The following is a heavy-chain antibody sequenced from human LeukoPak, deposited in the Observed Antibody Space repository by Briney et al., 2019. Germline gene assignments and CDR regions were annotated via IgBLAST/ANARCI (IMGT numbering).Heavy chain of an antibody. J-gene: IGHJ4*02. CDR3: ARGRSYCSSTSCYRLGPWDY. V-gene: IGHV4-34*01. D-gene: IGHD2-2*02. CDR2: INHSGST. CDR1: GGSFSGYY. Sequence: PSETLSLTCAVYGGSFSGYYWSWIRQPPGKGLEWIGEINHSGSTNYNPSLKSRVTISVDTSKNQFSLKLSSVTAAGTAVYYCARGRSYCSSTSCYRLGPWDYWGQGTLVTVSS.